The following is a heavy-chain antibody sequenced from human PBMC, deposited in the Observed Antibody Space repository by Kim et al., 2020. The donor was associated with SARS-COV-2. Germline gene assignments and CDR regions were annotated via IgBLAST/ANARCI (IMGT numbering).Heavy chain of an antibody. CDR3: ALVGATTEAFDY. V-gene: IGHV1-3*01. D-gene: IGHD1-26*01. J-gene: IGHJ4*02. Sequence: TYSQKVRGRVTITRDTSASTAYRELSSLRSEDTAVYYCALVGATTEAFDYWGQGTLVTVSS.